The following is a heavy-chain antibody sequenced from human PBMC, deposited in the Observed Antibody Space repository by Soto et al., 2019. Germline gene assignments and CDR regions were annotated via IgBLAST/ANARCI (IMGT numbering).Heavy chain of an antibody. D-gene: IGHD6-19*01. CDR3: ARGGKQRMETIAVAGTGDISY. CDR2: INHSGST. CDR1: GGSFSGYY. V-gene: IGHV4-34*01. Sequence: SETLSLTCAVYGGSFSGYYWSWIRQPPGKGLEWIGEINHSGSTNYNPSLKSRVTISVDTAKNQFSLKLSSVIAADTAVYYCARGGKQRMETIAVAGTGDISYWGQGTLVTVSS. J-gene: IGHJ4*02.